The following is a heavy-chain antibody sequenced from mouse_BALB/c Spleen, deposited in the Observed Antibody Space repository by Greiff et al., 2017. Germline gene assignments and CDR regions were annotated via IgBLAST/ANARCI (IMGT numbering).Heavy chain of an antibody. CDR3: ARDRSYDYDEGWFAY. CDR2: ISYDGSN. J-gene: IGHJ3*01. D-gene: IGHD2-4*01. Sequence: EVQRVESGPGLVKPSQSLSLTCSVTGYSITSGYYWNWIRQFPGNKLEWMGYISYDGSNNYNPSLKNRISITRDTSKNQFFLKLNSVTTEDTATYYCARDRSYDYDEGWFAYWGQGTLVTVSA. V-gene: IGHV3-6*02. CDR1: GYSITSGYY.